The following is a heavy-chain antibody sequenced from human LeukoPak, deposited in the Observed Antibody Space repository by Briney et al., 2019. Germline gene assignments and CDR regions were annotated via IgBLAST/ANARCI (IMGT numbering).Heavy chain of an antibody. CDR1: GGSISSYY. J-gene: IGHJ4*02. CDR2: IYYSGGT. CDR3: ARQAGISGWPGGDFDY. Sequence: SETLSLTCTVSGGSISSYYWSWIRHPPRKGLGWSGDIYYSGGTNYNPSPTSRVTISVDTSKNQFSLKLSSVTAADTAVYYCARQAGISGWPGGDFDYWGQGTLVTVS. V-gene: IGHV4-59*08. D-gene: IGHD6-19*01.